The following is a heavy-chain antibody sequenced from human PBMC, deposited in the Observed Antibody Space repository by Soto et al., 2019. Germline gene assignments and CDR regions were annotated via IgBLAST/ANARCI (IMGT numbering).Heavy chain of an antibody. D-gene: IGHD2-21*01. J-gene: IGHJ4*02. CDR2: IWFDGSNK. V-gene: IGHV3-33*01. CDR3: ARKVGMEFDY. CDR1: GFTFSSFG. Sequence: HPGGSLRLSCAASGFTFSSFGMHWVRQAPGKGLEWVALIWFDGSNKNYADSVKGRFTISRDNSKNTLSLQMNSLRAEDTAVYFCARKVGMEFDYWGQGTQVTVSS.